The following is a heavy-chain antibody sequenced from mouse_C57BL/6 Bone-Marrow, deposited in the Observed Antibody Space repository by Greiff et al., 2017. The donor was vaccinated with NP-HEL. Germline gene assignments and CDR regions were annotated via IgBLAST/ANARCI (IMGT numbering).Heavy chain of an antibody. D-gene: IGHD1-1*01. CDR2: IYPRDGST. V-gene: IGHV1-78*01. CDR1: GYTFTVHT. CDR3: ARSDYYGSHYYAMDY. Sequence: QVQLQQSDAELVKPGASVKISCKVSGYTFTVHTIHWMKQRPEQGLEWIGYIYPRDGSTKYNEKFKGKATLTADKSSSTAYMQLNSLTSEDSAVYFCARSDYYGSHYYAMDYWGQGTSVTVSS. J-gene: IGHJ4*01.